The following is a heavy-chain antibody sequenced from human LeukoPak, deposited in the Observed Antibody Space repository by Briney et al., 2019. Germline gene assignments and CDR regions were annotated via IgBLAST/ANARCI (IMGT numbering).Heavy chain of an antibody. J-gene: IGHJ4*02. V-gene: IGHV4-34*01. CDR3: ANIVAAARHFDY. D-gene: IGHD6-13*01. Sequence: SETLSLTCAVYGGSFSGYYWSWIRQPPGKGLEWIGEINHSGSTNYNPSLKGRVTISVDTSKNQFTLKLSSVTAADTAVYYCANIVAAARHFDYWGQGTLVTVSS. CDR1: GGSFSGYY. CDR2: INHSGST.